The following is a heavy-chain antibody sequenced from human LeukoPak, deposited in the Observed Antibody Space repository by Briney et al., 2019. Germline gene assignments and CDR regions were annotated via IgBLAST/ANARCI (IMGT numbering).Heavy chain of an antibody. J-gene: IGHJ4*02. CDR1: GFTFSDYY. Sequence: GGSLRLSCAASGFTFSDYYMSWIRQAPGKGLEWVAVISYDGSNKYYADSVKGRFTISRDNSKNTLYLQMNSLRAEDTAVYYCAKDRELYYFDYWGQGTLVTVSS. CDR3: AKDRELYYFDY. CDR2: ISYDGSNK. V-gene: IGHV3-30*18. D-gene: IGHD1-26*01.